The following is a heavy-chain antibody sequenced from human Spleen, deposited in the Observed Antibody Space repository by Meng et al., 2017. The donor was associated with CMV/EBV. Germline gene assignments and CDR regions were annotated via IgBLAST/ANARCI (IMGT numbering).Heavy chain of an antibody. CDR1: GGSISNYY. CDR2: IYYNGIS. V-gene: IGHV4-59*01. CDR3: ARDLADYYGSGSTLWN. Sequence: SETLSLTCTVSGGSISNYYWSWIRQPPGKGLEWIGYIYYNGISHYNPSLKSRVTMSVDTSKNQFSLRLSSVTAADTAVYYCARDLADYYGSGSTLWNWGQGTLVTVSS. J-gene: IGHJ4*02. D-gene: IGHD3-10*01.